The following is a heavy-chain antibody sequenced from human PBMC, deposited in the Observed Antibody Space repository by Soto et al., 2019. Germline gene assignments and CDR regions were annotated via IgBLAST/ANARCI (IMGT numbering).Heavy chain of an antibody. CDR3: VRTIQPGTTTYFDY. D-gene: IGHD1-1*01. J-gene: IGHJ4*02. V-gene: IGHV3-23*01. Sequence: PGESLKISCAASGFTFSSYAMSWVRQAPGKGLEWVSAISGSGGSTTYAASVKGRLIISRDDSKNSVYLQMSSLKTEDTALYYCVRTIQPGTTTYFDYWGQGTLVTVSS. CDR1: GFTFSSYA. CDR2: ISGSGGST.